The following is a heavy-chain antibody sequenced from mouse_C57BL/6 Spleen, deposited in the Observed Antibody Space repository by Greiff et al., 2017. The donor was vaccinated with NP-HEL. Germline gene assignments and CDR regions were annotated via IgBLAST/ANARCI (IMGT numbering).Heavy chain of an antibody. V-gene: IGHV5-16*01. D-gene: IGHD2-3*01. J-gene: IGHJ4*01. CDR3: ARGWLLRNYAMDY. CDR1: GFTFSDYY. Sequence: EVMLVESEGGLVQPGSSMKLSCTASGFTFSDYYMAWVRQVPEKGLEWVANINYDGSSTYYLDSLKSRFIISRDNAKNILYLQMSSLKSEDTATYYCARGWLLRNYAMDYWGQGTSVTVSS. CDR2: INYDGSST.